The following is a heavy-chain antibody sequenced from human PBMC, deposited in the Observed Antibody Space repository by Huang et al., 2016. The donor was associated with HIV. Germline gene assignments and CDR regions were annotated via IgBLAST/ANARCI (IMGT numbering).Heavy chain of an antibody. CDR2: IRGRGGNT. D-gene: IGHD3-3*01. V-gene: IGHV3-23*01. J-gene: IGHJ6*02. CDR1: GFTFNSYA. Sequence: EVQLLESGGGLVQPGGSLRLSCAASGFTFNSYAMSWVRQAPGKGLEWVSAIRGRGGNTYYADSVKGRVTISRDNSKNTLLLQMSGLRAEDTAVYYCSRDDFWSGYSDYYGLDVWGQGTTVTVSS. CDR3: SRDDFWSGYSDYYGLDV.